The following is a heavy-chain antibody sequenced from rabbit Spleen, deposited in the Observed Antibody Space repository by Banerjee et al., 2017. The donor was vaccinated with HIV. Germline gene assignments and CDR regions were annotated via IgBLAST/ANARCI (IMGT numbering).Heavy chain of an antibody. CDR1: GIDFSSYYN. CDR2: IYTTSGST. Sequence: QQQLEESGGGLVKPGGTLTLTCKASGIDFSSYYNMCWVRQAPGKGLELIACIYTTSGSTWYASWVNGRFTISSSTSLNTLTLQMTSLTAADTAMYFCARGDVYGNHGYDLWGQGTLVTVS. D-gene: IGHD6-1*01. J-gene: IGHJ4*01. CDR3: ARGDVYGNHGYDL. V-gene: IGHV1S43*01.